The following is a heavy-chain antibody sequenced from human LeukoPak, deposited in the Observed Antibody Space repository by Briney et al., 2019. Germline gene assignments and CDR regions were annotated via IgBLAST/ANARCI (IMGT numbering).Heavy chain of an antibody. J-gene: IGHJ4*02. CDR2: INPNSGDT. D-gene: IGHD6-13*01. CDR1: GYTFSGYF. Sequence: ASVKVSCKTSGYTFSGYFIHWVRQAPGQGLEWMGWINPNSGDTNYPQKFQGRVTMTRDTSISTAYMELSRLRSDDTAVYYCARAHHAGSSWVDYWGQGTLVTVSS. V-gene: IGHV1-2*02. CDR3: ARAHHAGSSWVDY.